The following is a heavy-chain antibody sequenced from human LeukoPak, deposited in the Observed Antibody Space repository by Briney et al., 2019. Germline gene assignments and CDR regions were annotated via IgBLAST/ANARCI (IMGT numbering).Heavy chain of an antibody. CDR3: ARGVGAGGFDL. Sequence: SETLSLTCTVSGGSISSGSYYWSWIRQPAGTGLEWIGRIYTSGSTNYNPSLKSRVTISVDTSKNQFSLKLSSVTAADTAVYYCARGVGAGGFDLWGRGTLVTVSS. J-gene: IGHJ2*01. V-gene: IGHV4-61*02. CDR2: IYTSGST. CDR1: GGSISSGSYY. D-gene: IGHD1-26*01.